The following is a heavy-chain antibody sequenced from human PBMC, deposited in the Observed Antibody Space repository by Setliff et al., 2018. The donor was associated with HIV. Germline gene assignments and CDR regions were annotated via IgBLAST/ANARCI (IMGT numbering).Heavy chain of an antibody. D-gene: IGHD6-13*01. CDR3: ARDCRVGWVFTYGMDV. CDR2: ISNTGDHT. J-gene: IGHJ6*02. Sequence: GGSLRLSCAASGFAFSNYGMHWVRQAPGKRLEYASAISNTGDHTYYADSVKGRFTISRDNSKNRLDLQMGSLRAEDMAVYYCARDCRVGWVFTYGMDVWGQGTLVTVSS. V-gene: IGHV3-64*02. CDR1: GFAFSNYG.